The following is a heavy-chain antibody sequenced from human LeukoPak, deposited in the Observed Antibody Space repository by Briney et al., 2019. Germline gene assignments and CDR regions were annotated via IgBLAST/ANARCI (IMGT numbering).Heavy chain of an antibody. D-gene: IGHD3-9*01. V-gene: IGHV3-74*01. CDR3: ARGSGYDILTGHIDEVVDY. CDR1: GFTFSNYS. Sequence: GGSLRLSCAASGFTFSNYSMNWVRQAPGKGVVWVSRINSDGSSTSYADSVKGRFTISRDNAKNTLYLQMNSLRAEDTAVYYCARGSGYDILTGHIDEVVDYWGQGTLVTVSS. CDR2: INSDGSST. J-gene: IGHJ4*02.